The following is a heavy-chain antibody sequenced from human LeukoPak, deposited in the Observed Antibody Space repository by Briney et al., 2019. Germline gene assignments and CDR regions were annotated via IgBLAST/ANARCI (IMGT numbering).Heavy chain of an antibody. V-gene: IGHV3-7*01. J-gene: IGHJ4*02. CDR3: ARDRDYGDYYFDY. Sequence: PGGSLRLSCAASGFTFSSYWMSWVRQAPGKGLEWVANIKQDGSEKYYVDSVKGRFTISRDNAKNSLYLQMNSLRAEDTAVYYCARDRDYGDYYFDYRGQGTLVAVSS. D-gene: IGHD4-17*01. CDR2: IKQDGSEK. CDR1: GFTFSSYW.